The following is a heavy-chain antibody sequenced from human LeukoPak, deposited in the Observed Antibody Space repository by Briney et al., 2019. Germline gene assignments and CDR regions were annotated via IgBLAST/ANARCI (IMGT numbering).Heavy chain of an antibody. CDR3: AITYDFWSGYIPL. V-gene: IGHV4-34*01. CDR2: INHSGST. Sequence: SETLSLTCAVYGGSFSGYYWSWIRQPPGKGLEWIGEINHSGSTNYNPSLKSRVTISVDTSKNQLSLKLSSVTAADTAVYYCAITYDFWSGYIPLWGQGTLVTVSS. D-gene: IGHD3-3*01. J-gene: IGHJ4*02. CDR1: GGSFSGYY.